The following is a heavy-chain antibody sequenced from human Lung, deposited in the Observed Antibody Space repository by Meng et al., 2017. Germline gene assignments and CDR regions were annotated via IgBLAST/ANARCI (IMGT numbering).Heavy chain of an antibody. Sequence: QGHLPPLGPGLLKPSETLSLTCVVSGGFFSDYYWSWIRPPPGKGLEWIGEINHSGSTNYNPSLESRATISVDTSQNNLSLKLSSVTAADSAVYYCARGPTTMAHDFDYWGQGTLVTVSS. CDR2: INHSGST. CDR3: ARGPTTMAHDFDY. D-gene: IGHD4-11*01. V-gene: IGHV4-34*01. J-gene: IGHJ4*02. CDR1: GGFFSDYY.